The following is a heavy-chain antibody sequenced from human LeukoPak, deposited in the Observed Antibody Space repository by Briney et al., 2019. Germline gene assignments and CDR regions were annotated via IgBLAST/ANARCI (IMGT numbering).Heavy chain of an antibody. V-gene: IGHV4-34*01. D-gene: IGHD2/OR15-2a*01. CDR2: INHSGST. CDR3: ARGSRGTTTYAFDI. Sequence: SETLSLTCAVYGGSFSGYYWSWIRQPPGKGLEWIGEINHSGSTNYNPSLKSRVTISVDTSKNQFSLKLSSVTAADTAVYYCARGSRGTTTYAFDIWGQWTMVTVSS. CDR1: GGSFSGYY. J-gene: IGHJ3*02.